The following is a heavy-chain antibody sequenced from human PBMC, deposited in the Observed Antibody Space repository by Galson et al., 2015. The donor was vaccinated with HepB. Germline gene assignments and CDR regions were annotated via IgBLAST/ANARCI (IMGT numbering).Heavy chain of an antibody. CDR3: ARDLSPSYGMDV. J-gene: IGHJ6*02. Sequence: SVKVSCKVSGYTLTELSMHWVRQAPGKGLEWMGGFDPEDGETIYAQKFQGRVTMTEDTSTDTAYMELGRLRSDDTAVYYCARDLSPSYGMDVWGQGTTVTVSS. V-gene: IGHV1-24*01. CDR2: FDPEDGET. CDR1: GYTLTELS.